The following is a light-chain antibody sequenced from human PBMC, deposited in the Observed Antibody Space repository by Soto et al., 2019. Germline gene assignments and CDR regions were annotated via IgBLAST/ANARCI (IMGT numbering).Light chain of an antibody. CDR3: QQYGSSPPYT. CDR1: QSVSSSY. CDR2: GAS. Sequence: EIVLTQSPGTLSLSPGERATLSCRASQSVSSSYLAWYQQKPGQAPRLLIYGASSRATGIPDRFSGSGSGTYFTLTISRLEPEDGAVYYCQQYGSSPPYTFGQGTKLEIK. V-gene: IGKV3-20*01. J-gene: IGKJ2*01.